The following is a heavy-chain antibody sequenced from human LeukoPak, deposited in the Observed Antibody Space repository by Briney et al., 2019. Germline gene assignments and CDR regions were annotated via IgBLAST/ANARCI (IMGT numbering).Heavy chain of an antibody. CDR2: IIPIFGTA. CDR1: GGTFSNYA. Sequence: ASVKVSCKASGGTFSNYAISWVRQAPGQGLEWMGGIIPIFGTANYAQKFQGRVTITADESTSTAYMELSSLRSEDTAVYYCARGYITMVRGVITLDYWGQGTLVTVSS. J-gene: IGHJ4*02. V-gene: IGHV1-69*01. D-gene: IGHD3-10*01. CDR3: ARGYITMVRGVITLDY.